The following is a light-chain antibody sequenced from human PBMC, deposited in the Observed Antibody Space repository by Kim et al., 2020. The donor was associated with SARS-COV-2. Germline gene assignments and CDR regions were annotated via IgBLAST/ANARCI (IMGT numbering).Light chain of an antibody. J-gene: IGLJ3*02. CDR1: SSNIGKFS. CDR2: ANE. Sequence: PGQKVTMSCSGSSSNIGKFSVSWYQQLPGTAPKLLIYANEKRPSGIPDRFSGSKSGTSATLVITGLQTGDEADYYCGTWDNSRGGVFGGGTQLTVL. V-gene: IGLV1-51*01. CDR3: GTWDNSRGGV.